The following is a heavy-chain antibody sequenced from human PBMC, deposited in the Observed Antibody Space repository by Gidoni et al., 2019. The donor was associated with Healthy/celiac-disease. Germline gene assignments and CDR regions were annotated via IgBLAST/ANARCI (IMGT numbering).Heavy chain of an antibody. V-gene: IGHV3-23*01. Sequence: EVQLLESGGGLVQPGGSLSLSCAASGFTFSSYAMSWVRQAPGKGLEWVSAISGSGGSTYYADSVKGRFTISRDNSKNTLYLQMNSLRAEDTAVYYCAAGEAETGYFEYYFDYWGQGTLVTVSS. CDR2: ISGSGGST. D-gene: IGHD3-9*01. CDR1: GFTFSSYA. CDR3: AAGEAETGYFEYYFDY. J-gene: IGHJ4*02.